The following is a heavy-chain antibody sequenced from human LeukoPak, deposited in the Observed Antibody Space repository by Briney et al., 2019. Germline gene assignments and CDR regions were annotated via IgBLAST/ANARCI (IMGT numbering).Heavy chain of an antibody. CDR1: GFTFNTFG. V-gene: IGHV3-48*01. Sequence: GGSLRLSCATSGFTFNTFGMHWVRQAPGKGLEWVSYITGSATTTYYADSVKGRFTISRDNGKNSLYLQMNSLRAEDTSVYYCARDVGYRSWFDPWGQGTLVIVSS. CDR2: ITGSATTT. J-gene: IGHJ5*02. D-gene: IGHD5-18*01. CDR3: ARDVGYRSWFDP.